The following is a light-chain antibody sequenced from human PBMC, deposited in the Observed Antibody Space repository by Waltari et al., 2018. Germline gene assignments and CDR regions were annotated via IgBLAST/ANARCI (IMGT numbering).Light chain of an antibody. Sequence: DIVMTQSPDSLSLSLGDRATINCKSSQTILYNSNNKNYLSWYQQKPGQPPKLLIYWASTRDSGVPDRFSDSGSGTDFTLAISSLQAEDVAVYYCQQYYSGLTFGGGTRVEIK. V-gene: IGKV4-1*01. CDR3: QQYYSGLT. J-gene: IGKJ4*01. CDR1: QTILYNSNNKNY. CDR2: WAS.